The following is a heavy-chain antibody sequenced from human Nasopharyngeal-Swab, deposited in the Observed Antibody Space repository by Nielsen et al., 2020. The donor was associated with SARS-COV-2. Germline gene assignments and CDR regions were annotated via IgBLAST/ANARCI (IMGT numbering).Heavy chain of an antibody. J-gene: IGHJ4*02. V-gene: IGHV3-74*01. CDR1: GFTFSSYW. CDR2: INSDGSST. D-gene: IGHD6-13*01. Sequence: GESLKISCAASGFTFSSYWMHWVRQAPGKGLVWVSRINSDGSSTSYADSVKGRFTISRENAKNSLYLQMNGLRAEDTAVYYCARVRGTSWVDYWGQGTLVTVSS. CDR3: ARVRGTSWVDY.